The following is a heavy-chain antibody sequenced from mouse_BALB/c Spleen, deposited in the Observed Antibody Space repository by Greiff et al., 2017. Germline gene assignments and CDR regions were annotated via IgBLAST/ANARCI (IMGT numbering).Heavy chain of an antibody. CDR1: GFTFSSYG. V-gene: IGHV5-6*01. D-gene: IGHD4-1*01. Sequence: EVHLVESGGDLVKPGGSLKLSCAASGFTFSSYGMSWVRQTPDKRLEWVATISSGGSYTYYPDSLKGRFTISRDNAKNTLYLQMSSLKSEDTAMYYGARQGDSLGAMDYWGQGTSVTVSS. CDR3: ARQGDSLGAMDY. CDR2: ISSGGSYT. J-gene: IGHJ4*01.